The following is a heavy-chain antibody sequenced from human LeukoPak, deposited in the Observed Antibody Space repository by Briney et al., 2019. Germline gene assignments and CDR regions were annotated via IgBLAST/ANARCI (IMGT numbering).Heavy chain of an antibody. J-gene: IGHJ6*03. CDR3: ARGSDSSSSPSRRDYYMDV. V-gene: IGHV4-34*01. CDR1: GGSFSGYY. D-gene: IGHD6-6*01. CDR2: INHSGST. Sequence: SETLSLTCAVYGGSFSGYYWSWIRQPPGKGLEWIGEINHSGSTNYNPSLKSRVTISVDTSKNQFSLKLSSVTAADTAVYYCARGSDSSSSPSRRDYYMDVWGKGTTVTVSS.